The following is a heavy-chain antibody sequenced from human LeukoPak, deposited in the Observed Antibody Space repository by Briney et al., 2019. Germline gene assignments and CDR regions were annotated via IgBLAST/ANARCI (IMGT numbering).Heavy chain of an antibody. V-gene: IGHV3-7*01. Sequence: GGSLRLSCAASGFTFSSYWMSWVRQAPGKGLEWVANIRQGGSEKHYVDSVKGRFTISRDNAKNALYLQMNSLRAEDTAVYYCAELGITMIGGVWGKGTTVTISS. CDR3: AELGITMIGGV. CDR1: GFTFSSYW. CDR2: IRQGGSEK. D-gene: IGHD3-10*02. J-gene: IGHJ6*04.